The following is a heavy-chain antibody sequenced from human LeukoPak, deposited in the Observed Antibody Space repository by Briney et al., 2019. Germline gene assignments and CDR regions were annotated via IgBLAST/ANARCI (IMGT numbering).Heavy chain of an antibody. V-gene: IGHV4-4*07. Sequence: SETLSLTCSVSGGSIRNYFWSWIRQPAGKGLEGIGRIYTSGSTDYNPSLRSRVTMSVDTSRNQFSLRLTSMTAANTAVYYCARESKSYDGSGFYHDYWGQGTLVAVSS. D-gene: IGHD3-22*01. CDR3: ARESKSYDGSGFYHDY. CDR2: IYTSGST. CDR1: GGSIRNYF. J-gene: IGHJ4*02.